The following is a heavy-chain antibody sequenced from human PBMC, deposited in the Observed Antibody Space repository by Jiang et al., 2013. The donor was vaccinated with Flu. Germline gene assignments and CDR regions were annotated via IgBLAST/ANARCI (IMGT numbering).Heavy chain of an antibody. J-gene: IGHJ4*02. CDR1: DSVSSNSAA. V-gene: IGHV6-1*01. CDR3: ARVRSWGSGHWRAFDY. CDR2: TYYRSKWYN. Sequence: GLVKPFTDPLTHLCHLRDSVSSNSAAWNWIRQSPSRGLECVGRTYYRSKWYNDYAVSVKSRITINPDTSKNQFSLQLNSVTPEDTAVYYCARVRSWGSGHWRAFDYWGQGTLVTVSS. D-gene: IGHD7-27*01.